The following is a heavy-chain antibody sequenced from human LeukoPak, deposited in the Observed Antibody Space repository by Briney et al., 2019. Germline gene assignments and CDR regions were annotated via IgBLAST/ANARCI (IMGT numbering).Heavy chain of an antibody. CDR2: IIPILGIA. V-gene: IGHV1-69*04. CDR1: GGTFSSYA. J-gene: IGHJ6*02. D-gene: IGHD2-15*01. CDR3: ARGNCSGGSCYSAYYYGMDV. Sequence: ASVKVSCKASGGTFSSYAISWVRQAPGQGLEWMGRIIPILGIANYAQKFQGRVTITADKSTSTAYMELSSRRSEDTAVYYCARGNCSGGSCYSAYYYGMDVWGQGTTVTVSS.